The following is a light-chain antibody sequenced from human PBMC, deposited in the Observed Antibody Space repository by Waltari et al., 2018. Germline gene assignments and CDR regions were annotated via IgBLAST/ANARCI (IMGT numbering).Light chain of an antibody. Sequence: EIVLTQSPATLSLSPGERATLSCRASQSVSHYLAWYQQKPGQAPRLLIYDASNRATGIPARFSGRGSGTDFTLTISSLEPEDFAIYYCQQRSNWPPYTFGQGTKLEIK. J-gene: IGKJ2*01. V-gene: IGKV3-11*01. CDR1: QSVSHY. CDR2: DAS. CDR3: QQRSNWPPYT.